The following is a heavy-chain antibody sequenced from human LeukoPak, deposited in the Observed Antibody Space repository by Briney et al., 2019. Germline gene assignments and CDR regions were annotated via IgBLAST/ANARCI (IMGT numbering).Heavy chain of an antibody. V-gene: IGHV4-59*01. CDR1: GGSISSYY. Sequence: SXTLSXTCTVSGGSISSYYWSWIRQPPGKGLEWIGYIYYSGSTNYNPSLTSRVTISVDTSKNQFSLKRSSVTAADTAVYYCARDGEQHTFYYMDVWGKGTTVTVSS. D-gene: IGHD6-13*01. CDR2: IYYSGST. CDR3: ARDGEQHTFYYMDV. J-gene: IGHJ6*03.